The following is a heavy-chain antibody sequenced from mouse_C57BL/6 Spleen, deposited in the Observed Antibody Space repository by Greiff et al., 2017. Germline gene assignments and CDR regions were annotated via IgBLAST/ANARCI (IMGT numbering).Heavy chain of an antibody. V-gene: IGHV1-42*01. CDR1: GYSFTGYY. CDR3: ARPYYGSSPYAMDY. D-gene: IGHD1-1*01. CDR2: INPSTGGT. Sequence: VQLQQSGPELVKPGASVKISCKASGYSFTGYYMNWVKQSPEKSLEWIGEINPSTGGTTYNQKFKAKATLTVDKSSSKAYMQLKSLTSEDSAVDYCARPYYGSSPYAMDYWGQGTSVTVSS. J-gene: IGHJ4*01.